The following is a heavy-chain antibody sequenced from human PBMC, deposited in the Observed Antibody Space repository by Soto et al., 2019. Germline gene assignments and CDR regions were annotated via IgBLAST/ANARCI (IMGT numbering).Heavy chain of an antibody. D-gene: IGHD1-26*01. CDR2: VNWNGGST. CDR1: GFTFDDYG. V-gene: IGHV3-20*04. J-gene: IGHJ4*02. CDR3: LRGASLNFDY. Sequence: EVQLVESGGGVLRPGGSLRLSCAASGFTFDDYGMSWARQAPGKGREWVSGVNWNGGSTGYADSVKGRFTISRDNAKYALYLQMNILRAEDTAFYYCLRGASLNFDYWGQGTLVTVSS.